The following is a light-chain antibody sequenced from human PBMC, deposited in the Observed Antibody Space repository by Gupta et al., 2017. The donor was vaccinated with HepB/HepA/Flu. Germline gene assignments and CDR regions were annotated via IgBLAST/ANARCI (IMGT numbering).Light chain of an antibody. Sequence: DIVMTQSPDSLAVSLGERATIDCKSSQNLLYSSNNKNYLALYQQKPGQPPRLLIYWASTRESGVPDRFRGSGSGTDFTLTISSLQAEDVAVYYCQQYYSSLWTFGRGTKVEIK. CDR2: WAS. J-gene: IGKJ1*01. CDR1: QNLLYSSNNKNY. CDR3: QQYYSSLWT. V-gene: IGKV4-1*01.